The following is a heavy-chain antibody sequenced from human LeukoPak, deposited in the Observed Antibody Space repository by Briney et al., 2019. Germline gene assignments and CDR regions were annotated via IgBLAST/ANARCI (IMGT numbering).Heavy chain of an antibody. CDR2: INHSGIT. CDR1: GGAFSGYY. D-gene: IGHD3-3*01. J-gene: IGHJ4*02. Sequence: SETLSLTCAVYGGAFSGYYWSWSRQPPGEGLEWIGEINHSGITNYNPSLNIRVTISVDPSKNQFSLKLSSVPAPDTAVYYCARGDFDESDYWAPGTLVTVSS. CDR3: ARGDFDESDY. V-gene: IGHV4-34*01.